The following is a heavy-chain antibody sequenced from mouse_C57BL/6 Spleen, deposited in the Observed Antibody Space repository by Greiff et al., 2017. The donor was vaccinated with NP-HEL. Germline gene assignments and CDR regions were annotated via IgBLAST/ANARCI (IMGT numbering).Heavy chain of an antibody. V-gene: IGHV1-26*01. J-gene: IGHJ3*01. Sequence: EVKLQQSGPELVKPGASVKISCKASGYTFTDYYMNWVKQSHGKSLEWIGDINPNNGGTSYNQKFKGKATLTVDKSSSTAYMELRSLTSEDSAVYYCAREGYVGFAYWGQGTLVTVSA. CDR3: AREGYVGFAY. CDR2: INPNNGGT. D-gene: IGHD3-2*02. CDR1: GYTFTDYY.